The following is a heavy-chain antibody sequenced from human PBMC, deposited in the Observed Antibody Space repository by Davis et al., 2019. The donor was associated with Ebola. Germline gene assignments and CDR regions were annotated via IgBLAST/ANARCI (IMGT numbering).Heavy chain of an antibody. V-gene: IGHV4-4*07. CDR2: IYTNANT. CDR3: AKAYSNSWHSGFDI. Sequence: PSETLSLTCSVSGGSISLYYWSWIRQSADKGLEWIGRIYTNANTNYNPSLRSRVTMAMDASKNQFSLKLRSVTAADTAVYFCAKAYSNSWHSGFDIWGQGTMVTV. D-gene: IGHD5-18*01. CDR1: GGSISLYY. J-gene: IGHJ3*02.